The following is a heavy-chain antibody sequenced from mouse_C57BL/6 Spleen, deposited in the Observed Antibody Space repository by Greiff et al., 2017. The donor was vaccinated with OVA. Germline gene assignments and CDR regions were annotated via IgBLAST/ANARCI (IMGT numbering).Heavy chain of an antibody. D-gene: IGHD4-1*01. CDR1: GYTFTDYY. CDR3: ARSPLTGKGHYFDY. CDR2: INPYNGGT. J-gene: IGHJ2*01. Sequence: EVQLQESGPVLVKPGASVKMSCKASGYTFTDYYMNWVKQSHGKSLEWIGVINPYNGGTSYNQKFKGKATLTVDKSSSTAYMELNSLTSEDSAVYYCARSPLTGKGHYFDYWGQGTTLTVSS. V-gene: IGHV1-19*01.